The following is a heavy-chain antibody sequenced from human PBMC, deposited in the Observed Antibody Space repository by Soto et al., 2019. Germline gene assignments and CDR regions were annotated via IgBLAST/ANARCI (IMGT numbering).Heavy chain of an antibody. CDR3: ARARITRGREVILYNMDV. D-gene: IGHD3-10*01. Sequence: PSETLSLTCTESGGSISTYYWIWIRRPPGQGLEWIGYIYNSGSTHSNPSLQSRVTISVDTSKNQFSLKLSSVTDADTAIYYCARARITRGREVILYNMDVLGDAATV. V-gene: IGHV4-59*01. J-gene: IGHJ6*02. CDR2: IYNSGST. CDR1: GGSISTYY.